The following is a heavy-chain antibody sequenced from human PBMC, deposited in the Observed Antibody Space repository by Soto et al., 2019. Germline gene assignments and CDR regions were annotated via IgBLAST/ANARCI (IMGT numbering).Heavy chain of an antibody. CDR1: GYNFDTYW. Sequence: GESLKISCKGSGYNFDTYWISWVRQTPGKXLEWMGRIDPIDSRTKYSPSLEGHITISVDKSISTTYLQWSSLKASDTAIYYCARRIAAAGGYYYYAFDVWGQGPAVTVSS. CDR2: IDPIDSRT. CDR3: ARRIAAAGGYYYYAFDV. D-gene: IGHD6-13*01. J-gene: IGHJ6*02. V-gene: IGHV5-10-1*01.